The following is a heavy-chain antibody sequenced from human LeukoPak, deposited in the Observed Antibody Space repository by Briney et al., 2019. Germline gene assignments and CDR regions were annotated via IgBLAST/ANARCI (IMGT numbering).Heavy chain of an antibody. CDR1: GFTVSSNF. Sequence: GGSLRLSCAGSGFTVSSNFMSWVRQAPGKGLEWVSVIYTAGTTYYADSVKGRFTISRDNAKNSLYLQMNSLRAEDTAVYYCARVWFGELPYYFDYWGQGTLVTVSS. V-gene: IGHV3-53*01. CDR3: ARVWFGELPYYFDY. J-gene: IGHJ4*02. D-gene: IGHD3-10*01. CDR2: IYTAGTT.